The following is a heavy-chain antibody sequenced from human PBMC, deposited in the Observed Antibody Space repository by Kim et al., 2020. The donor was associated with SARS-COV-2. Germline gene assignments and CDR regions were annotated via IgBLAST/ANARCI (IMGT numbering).Heavy chain of an antibody. CDR1: GFTFSSYG. J-gene: IGHJ4*02. Sequence: GGSLRLSCAASGFTFSSYGMHWVRQAPGKGLEWVAVISYDGSNKYYADSVKGRFTISRDNSKNTLYLQMNSLRAEDTAVYYCAKDPVLKAAGGHIDYWGQGTLVTVSS. CDR3: AKDPVLKAAGGHIDY. CDR2: ISYDGSNK. V-gene: IGHV3-30*18. D-gene: IGHD6-13*01.